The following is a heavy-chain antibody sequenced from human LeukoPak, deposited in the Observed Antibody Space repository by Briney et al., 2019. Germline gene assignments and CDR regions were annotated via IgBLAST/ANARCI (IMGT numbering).Heavy chain of an antibody. Sequence: PGGSLRLSCAASGFTFSDHYMDWVRQAPGKGLEWVGRTGNKGNAYTTAYAASVKGRFTISRDDSKNSVYLQMNSLKTEDTAVYYCARIAGTVGTTAILDWGQGTLVTVSS. V-gene: IGHV3-72*01. CDR1: GFTFSDHY. J-gene: IGHJ4*02. CDR3: ARIAGTVGTTAILD. CDR2: TGNKGNAYTT. D-gene: IGHD1-1*01.